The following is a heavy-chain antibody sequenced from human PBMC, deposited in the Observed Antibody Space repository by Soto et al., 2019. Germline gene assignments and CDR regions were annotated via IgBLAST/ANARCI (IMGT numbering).Heavy chain of an antibody. CDR1: GGSISSSSYY. D-gene: IGHD3-22*01. Sequence: PSETLSLTCTVSGGSISSSSYYWGWIRQPPGKGLEWIGSIYYSGSTYYNPSLKSRVTISVDTSKNQFSLKLSSVTAADTAVYYCARHRYYYDSSAYSQAALDFWGQGTMAT. CDR3: ARHRYYYDSSAYSQAALDF. V-gene: IGHV4-39*01. CDR2: IYYSGST. J-gene: IGHJ3*01.